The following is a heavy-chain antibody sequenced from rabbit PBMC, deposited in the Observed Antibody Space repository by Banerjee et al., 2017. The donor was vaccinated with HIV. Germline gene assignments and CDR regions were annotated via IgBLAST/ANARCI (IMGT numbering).Heavy chain of an antibody. Sequence: QSLEESGGDLVKPGASLTLTCKASGFDFSSYYMCWVRQAPGKGLELIACIYNGDGNTWYASWVNGRFTISKTSSTTVTLQMTSLTAADTATYFCARNVAGYGNLWGPGTLVTVS. D-gene: IGHD6-1*01. V-gene: IGHV1S40*01. CDR1: GFDFSSYY. CDR3: ARNVAGYGNL. CDR2: IYNGDGNT. J-gene: IGHJ4*01.